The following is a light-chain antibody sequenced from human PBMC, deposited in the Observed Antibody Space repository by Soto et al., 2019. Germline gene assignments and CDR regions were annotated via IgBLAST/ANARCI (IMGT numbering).Light chain of an antibody. CDR2: AAS. Sequence: DIQLTQSPSFLSASVGDRVTITCRASQGISSYLAWYQQKPGKAPKLLIYAASTLQRGVTSRFSGSGSGTEFTLTISSLPPEDFATYYYQQLNSYPRTFGGGTKVEIK. J-gene: IGKJ4*01. CDR3: QQLNSYPRT. V-gene: IGKV1-9*01. CDR1: QGISSY.